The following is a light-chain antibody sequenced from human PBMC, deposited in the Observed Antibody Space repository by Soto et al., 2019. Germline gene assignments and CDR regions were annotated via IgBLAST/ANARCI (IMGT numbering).Light chain of an antibody. V-gene: IGLV2-14*01. J-gene: IGLJ2*01. CDR2: EVS. CDR1: SSDVGGYNY. Sequence: QSVLTQPASVSGSPGQSITISCTGTSSDVGGYNYVSWYQQHPGKAPKLMIYEVSNRPSGVSNRFSGSKSGNTASLTISGLQAEDEAYYYCSSYTSSSPLEFGGGTKLTVL. CDR3: SSYTSSSPLE.